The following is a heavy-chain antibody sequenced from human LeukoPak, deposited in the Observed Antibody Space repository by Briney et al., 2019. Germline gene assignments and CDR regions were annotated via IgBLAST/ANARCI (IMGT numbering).Heavy chain of an antibody. D-gene: IGHD4-17*01. CDR3: ARVAYGALPDY. CDR1: GFTFSSYA. V-gene: IGHV3-30-3*01. CDR2: ISYDGSNK. Sequence: AGSLRLSCPASGFTFSSYAMHWVRQAPGKGMEWVGVISYDGSNKYYADSVKGRFTISRDNSKNTLYLQMNSLRAEDTAVYYCARVAYGALPDYWGQGTLVTVSS. J-gene: IGHJ4*02.